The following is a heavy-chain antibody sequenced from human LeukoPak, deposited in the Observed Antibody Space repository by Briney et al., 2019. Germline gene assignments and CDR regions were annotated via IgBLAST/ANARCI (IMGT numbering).Heavy chain of an antibody. CDR2: ISGSGGST. J-gene: IGHJ4*02. V-gene: IGHV3-23*01. CDR1: GFIFSRYA. D-gene: IGHD2-15*01. CDR3: ATGGRSGVAFES. Sequence: GGSLRLSCAASGFIFSRYAMTWVRQAPGKGLEWVSAISGSGGSTYYADSVKGRFTISRDKSNNTLYLLMNSLRAEDTAVYYCATGGRSGVAFESWGQGTLVTVSS.